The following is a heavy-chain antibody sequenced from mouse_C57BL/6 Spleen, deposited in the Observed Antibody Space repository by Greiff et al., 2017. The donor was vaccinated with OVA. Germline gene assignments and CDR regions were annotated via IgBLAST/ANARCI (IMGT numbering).Heavy chain of an antibody. CDR1: GYTFTDYN. CDR2: INPNNGGT. D-gene: IGHD2-10*01. V-gene: IGHV1-22*01. Sequence: EVQLQQSGPELVKPGASVKMSCKASGYTFTDYNMHWVKQSHGKSLEWIGYINPNNGGTSYNQKFKGKATLTVNKSSSTAYMELRSLTSEDSAVYYCARTYYGNYEAWFAYWGQGTLVTVSA. CDR3: ARTYYGNYEAWFAY. J-gene: IGHJ3*01.